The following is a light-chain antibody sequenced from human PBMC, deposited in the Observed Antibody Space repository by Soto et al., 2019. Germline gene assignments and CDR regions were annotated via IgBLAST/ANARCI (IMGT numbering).Light chain of an antibody. CDR3: GTWDSSLSAVV. CDR1: TSNIGKNY. CDR2: DND. J-gene: IGLJ2*01. Sequence: QSALTQPPSVSAAPGQKVSISCSGSTSNIGKNYVSWYQHLPGTAPRLLVYDNDKRPSGIPDRFSGSKSGTSATLGITGLQTGDEADYYCGTWDSSLSAVVFGGGTKLTVL. V-gene: IGLV1-51*01.